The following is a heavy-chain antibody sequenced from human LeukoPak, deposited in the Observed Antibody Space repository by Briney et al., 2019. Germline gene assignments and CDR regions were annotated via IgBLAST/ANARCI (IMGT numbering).Heavy chain of an antibody. D-gene: IGHD6-13*01. V-gene: IGHV1-69*04. J-gene: IGHJ4*02. CDR2: IIPIFGIA. CDR1: GGTFSSYA. Sequence: ASVKVSCKASGGTFSSYAISWVRQAPGQGLEWMRRIIPIFGIANYAQKFQGRVTITADKSTSTAYMELSSLRSEDTAVYYCAKHSSSWYEFDYWGQGTLVTVSS. CDR3: AKHSSSWYEFDY.